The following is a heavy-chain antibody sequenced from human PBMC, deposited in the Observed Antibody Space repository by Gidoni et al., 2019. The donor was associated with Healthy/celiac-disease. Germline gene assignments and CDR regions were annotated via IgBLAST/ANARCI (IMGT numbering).Heavy chain of an antibody. D-gene: IGHD3-9*01. J-gene: IGHJ5*02. CDR2: IYYSGST. V-gene: IGHV4-31*03. CDR3: ARGTHYDILTGYYRGWFDP. Sequence: QVQLQESGPGLVKPSQPLSLTCTFPGGSIRSGGYFWSWIRQHPGKGLEWIGYIYYSGSTYYNPSLKSRVTISVDTSKNQFSLKLSSVTAADTAVYYCARGTHYDILTGYYRGWFDPWGQGTLVTVSS. CDR1: GGSIRSGGYF.